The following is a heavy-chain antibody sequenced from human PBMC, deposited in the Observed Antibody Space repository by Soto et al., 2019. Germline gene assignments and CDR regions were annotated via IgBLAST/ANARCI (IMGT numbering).Heavy chain of an antibody. CDR1: GLTLSSLA. V-gene: IGHV3-23*01. J-gene: IGHJ6*02. D-gene: IGHD3-16*01. CDR3: AKYMYGHSYYGMVI. Sequence: PGGSLRLSCAGSGLTLSSLAMTWVRQAPGKGLEWVAVISSNGGSTGYADSVKGRFAISRDNAKNTLFLHMNSLRADDSAEYYCAKYMYGHSYYGMVIWGRGTTVTVSS. CDR2: ISSNGGST.